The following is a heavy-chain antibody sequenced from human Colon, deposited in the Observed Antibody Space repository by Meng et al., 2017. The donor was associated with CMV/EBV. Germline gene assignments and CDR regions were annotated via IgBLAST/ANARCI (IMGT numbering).Heavy chain of an antibody. J-gene: IGHJ4*02. D-gene: IGHD3-3*01. V-gene: IGHV3-74*01. CDR1: GVTFSDHW. CDR2: IKSDGSGI. CDR3: EFRYARSEDYY. Sequence: GESLKISCAASGVTFSDHWVHWVRQAPGKGLVWVSRIKSDGSGISYADSVKGRFTISRGKAENTVFLQMSSLRVEDTAIYYCEFRYARSEDYYWGQGTLVTVSS.